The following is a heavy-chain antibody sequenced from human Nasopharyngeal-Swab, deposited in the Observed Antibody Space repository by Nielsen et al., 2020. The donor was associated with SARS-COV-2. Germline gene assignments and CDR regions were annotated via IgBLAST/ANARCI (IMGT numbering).Heavy chain of an antibody. CDR2: INHSGST. CDR1: GGSFSGYY. J-gene: IGHJ3*02. Sequence: SETLSPTCAAHGGSFSGYYWSWIRKPPGKGLEWIGEINHSGSTNYNPSLKSRVTISVDTSKNQFSLKLSSVTAADTAVYYCARGGLGVVTHDAFDIWGQGTMVTVSS. D-gene: IGHD3-3*01. V-gene: IGHV4-34*01. CDR3: ARGGLGVVTHDAFDI.